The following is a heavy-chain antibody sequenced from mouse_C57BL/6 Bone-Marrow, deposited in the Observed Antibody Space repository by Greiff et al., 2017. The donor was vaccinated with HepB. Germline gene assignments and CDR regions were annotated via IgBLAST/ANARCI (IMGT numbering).Heavy chain of an antibody. J-gene: IGHJ2*01. CDR1: GYTFTSYG. V-gene: IGHV1-81*01. D-gene: IGHD2-5*01. Sequence: QVQLKESGAELARPGASVKLSCKASGYTFTSYGISWVKQRPGQGLEWIGEIYPRSGNTYYNEKFKGKATLTADKSSSTAYMELRSLTSEDSAVYFCAREAYYSNSGCDAWGQGTTLTVSS. CDR3: AREAYYSNSGCDA. CDR2: IYPRSGNT.